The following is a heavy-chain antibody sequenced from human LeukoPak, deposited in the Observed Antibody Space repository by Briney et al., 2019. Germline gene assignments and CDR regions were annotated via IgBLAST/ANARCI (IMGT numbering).Heavy chain of an antibody. CDR2: IYHSGST. D-gene: IGHD3-3*01. Sequence: SGTLSLTCAVSGGSISSSNWWSWVRQPPGKGLEWIGEIYHSGSTNYNPSLKSRVTISVDKSKNQFSLKLSSVTAADTAVYYCATAMSGIPHLFDYWGQGTLVTVSS. CDR3: ATAMSGIPHLFDY. J-gene: IGHJ4*02. V-gene: IGHV4-4*02. CDR1: GGSISSSNW.